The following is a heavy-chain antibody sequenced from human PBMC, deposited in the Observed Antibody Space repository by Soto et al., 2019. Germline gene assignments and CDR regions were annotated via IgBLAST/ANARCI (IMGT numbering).Heavy chain of an antibody. J-gene: IGHJ5*02. CDR2: INPSGGST. CDR1: GYTFTSYY. D-gene: IGHD3-3*01. V-gene: IGHV1-46*01. Sequence: ASVRVSCKESGYTFTSYYMPWVRQAPVQGLDWXEVINPSGGSTSYAQKFQGRVTMTRDTSTSTVYMELRSLRSEDTAVYYCARDRVYYDFWSGYSVITSTHCDPWGQGTLVTVSS. CDR3: ARDRVYYDFWSGYSVITSTHCDP.